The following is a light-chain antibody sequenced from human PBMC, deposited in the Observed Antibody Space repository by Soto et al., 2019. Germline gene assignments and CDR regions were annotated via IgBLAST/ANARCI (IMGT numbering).Light chain of an antibody. CDR2: AAS. Sequence: DIQMTQPPSSLSASVGDRVIITCRASQSISSYLNWYQQKPGKAPKLLIFAASSLQSGVPSRFSGSRSGPDFTLTISSLQPEDFATYYCQQSYSSPPTFGQGTKVDIK. CDR3: QQSYSSPPT. J-gene: IGKJ1*01. CDR1: QSISSY. V-gene: IGKV1-39*01.